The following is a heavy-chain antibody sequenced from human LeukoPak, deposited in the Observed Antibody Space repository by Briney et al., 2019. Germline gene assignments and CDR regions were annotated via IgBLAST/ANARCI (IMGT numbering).Heavy chain of an antibody. CDR3: ARAFSMTTVVTLDFDY. D-gene: IGHD4-23*01. J-gene: IGHJ4*02. CDR2: MNPNSGNT. V-gene: IGHV1-8*01. CDR1: GYTFTSYD. Sequence: HWASVKVSCKASGYTFTSYDINWVRQATGQGLEWMGWMNPNSGNTGYAQKFQGRVTMTRNTSISTAYMELSSLRSEDTAVYYCARAFSMTTVVTLDFDYWGQGTLVTVSS.